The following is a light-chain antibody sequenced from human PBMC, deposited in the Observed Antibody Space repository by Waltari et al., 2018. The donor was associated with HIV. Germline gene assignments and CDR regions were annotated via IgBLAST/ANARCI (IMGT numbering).Light chain of an antibody. CDR2: RNN. J-gene: IGLJ3*02. V-gene: IGLV1-47*01. CDR1: SDNTGSNY. Sequence: QSVLTQPPSASGTPGQRVTISCSGSSDNTGSNYVYLYQQLPGTVPKLLIYRNNQRPSGVPDRFSGSKSGPSASLAISGLRSEDEADYYCAAWDDSLSGWVFGGGTKLTVL. CDR3: AAWDDSLSGWV.